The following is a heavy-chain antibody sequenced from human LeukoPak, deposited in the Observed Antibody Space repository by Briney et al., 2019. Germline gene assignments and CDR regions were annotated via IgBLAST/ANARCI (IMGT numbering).Heavy chain of an antibody. CDR3: AKDGSSSSFDY. D-gene: IGHD6-13*01. Sequence: PGGSLRLSCAASGFTFSSYGMHWVRQAPGKGLEWVAVISYDGSNKYYADSVKGRFTISRDNSKNTLCLQMNSLRAEDTAVYYCAKDGSSSSFDYWGQGTLVTVSS. CDR2: ISYDGSNK. CDR1: GFTFSSYG. J-gene: IGHJ4*02. V-gene: IGHV3-30*18.